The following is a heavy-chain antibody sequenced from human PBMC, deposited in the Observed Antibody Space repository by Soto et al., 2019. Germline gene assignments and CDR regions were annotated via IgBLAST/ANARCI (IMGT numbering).Heavy chain of an antibody. CDR2: IIPIIGVT. Sequence: QVQLVQSGAEVKRPGSSVKVSCESSGDTFNSYVISWVRQAPGQGLEWMGGIIPIIGVTHYAQKFQGRVTISALSSTDTAYMEFTHLGVEDTAPYYCARESLGAKGPDHWGRGTLVTVSS. V-gene: IGHV1-69*17. CDR1: GDTFNSYV. CDR3: ARESLGAKGPDH. J-gene: IGHJ4*02.